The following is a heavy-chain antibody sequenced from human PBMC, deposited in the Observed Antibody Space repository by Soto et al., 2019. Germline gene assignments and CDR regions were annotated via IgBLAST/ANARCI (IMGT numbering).Heavy chain of an antibody. V-gene: IGHV4-31*03. CDR3: ARDFAKATYYYDSSGYYQNDAFDI. Sequence: PSETLSLTCTVSGGSISSGGYYSSWIRQHPGKGLEWIGYIYYSGSTYYNPSLKSRVTISVDTSKNQFSLKLSSVTAADTAVYYCARDFAKATYYYDSSGYYQNDAFDIWGQGTMVTVSS. CDR1: GGSISSGGYY. D-gene: IGHD3-22*01. CDR2: IYYSGST. J-gene: IGHJ3*02.